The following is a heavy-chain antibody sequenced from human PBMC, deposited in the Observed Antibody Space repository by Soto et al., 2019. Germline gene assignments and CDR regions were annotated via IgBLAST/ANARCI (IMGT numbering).Heavy chain of an antibody. CDR3: ARRPMSTHTPDF. CDR2: IYPGDSDT. CDR1: GYRFTTYW. D-gene: IGHD5-18*01. J-gene: IGHJ4*02. V-gene: IGHV5-51*01. Sequence: RGESLKISCKGSGYRFTTYWIAWVRQMPGKGLEWMGVIYPGDSDTRYNPSFQGQVTFSADKSTSTVYLQWSGLKASDTAMYYCARRPMSTHTPDFWGQGTLVTVSS.